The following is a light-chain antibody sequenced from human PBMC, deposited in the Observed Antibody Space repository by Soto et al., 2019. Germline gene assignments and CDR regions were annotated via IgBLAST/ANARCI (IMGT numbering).Light chain of an antibody. J-gene: IGKJ1*01. CDR3: QKYDSAPWT. CDR1: QSLLYSVDGTTD. V-gene: IGKV2-40*01. Sequence: DILVTRTTLSLPVTPGEPASISCRSSQSLLYSVDGTTDLDWYLQKPGQSPQLLIYLGSNRASGVPSRFSGSGSGTDFTLTISSLQPEDVATYYCQKYDSAPWTFGQGTKVDI. CDR2: LGS.